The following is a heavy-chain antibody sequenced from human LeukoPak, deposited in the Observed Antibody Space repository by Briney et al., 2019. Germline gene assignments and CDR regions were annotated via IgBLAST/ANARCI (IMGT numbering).Heavy chain of an antibody. CDR2: ISWNRGSI. CDR1: GFTFDDYA. Sequence: GGSLSLSCAASGFTFDDYAMHWVRQAPGKGLEWVSGISWNRGSICYADSVKRRFPISRDHAKNSLYLQMNSLRAEDTASHYCAKDIRVYYYYGMDVWGQGTTATVSS. V-gene: IGHV3-9*01. J-gene: IGHJ6*02. CDR3: AKDIRVYYYYGMDV.